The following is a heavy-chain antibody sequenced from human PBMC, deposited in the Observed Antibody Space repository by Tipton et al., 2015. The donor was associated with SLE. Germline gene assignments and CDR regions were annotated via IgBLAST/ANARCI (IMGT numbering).Heavy chain of an antibody. Sequence: LRLSCTVSGGSISSCYWSWIRQPPGKGLEWIGYIYYSGSTNYNPSLKSRVTISVDTPKNQFSLKLSSVTAADTAVYYCARSQQLSYMDVWGKGTTVTVSS. D-gene: IGHD6-13*01. CDR1: GGSISSCY. CDR3: ARSQQLSYMDV. J-gene: IGHJ6*03. CDR2: IYYSGST. V-gene: IGHV4-59*01.